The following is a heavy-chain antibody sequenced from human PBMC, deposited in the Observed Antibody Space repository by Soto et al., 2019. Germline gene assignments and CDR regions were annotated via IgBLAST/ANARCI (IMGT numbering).Heavy chain of an antibody. CDR1: GGSFSSYY. Sequence: QVQLQESGPGLVKPSETLSLTCAVSGGSFSSYYWSWIRQPPGEGLEWIGSIYYSGSTNYNPSLKSRVTISIDTSKNQFSLKLRSVTAADTAMYFCARAYYGDYPSFDYWGQGTLVTVSS. CDR2: IYYSGST. J-gene: IGHJ4*02. CDR3: ARAYYGDYPSFDY. V-gene: IGHV4-59*01. D-gene: IGHD4-17*01.